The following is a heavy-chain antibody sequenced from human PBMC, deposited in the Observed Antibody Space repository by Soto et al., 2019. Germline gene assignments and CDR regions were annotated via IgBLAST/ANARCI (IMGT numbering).Heavy chain of an antibody. CDR1: GFTVSSNY. CDR3: ARVGYAVTTGSAFDI. V-gene: IGHV3-53*01. D-gene: IGHD4-17*01. Sequence: EVQLVESGGGLIQPGGSLRLSCAASGFTVSSNYMSWVRKAPGQGLELVSVIYSGGSTYYADFVKGRFTISRDNSKNTLYLQMNSLRAEDTSVYYCARVGYAVTTGSAFDIWGQVPMVTVSS. CDR2: IYSGGST. J-gene: IGHJ3*02.